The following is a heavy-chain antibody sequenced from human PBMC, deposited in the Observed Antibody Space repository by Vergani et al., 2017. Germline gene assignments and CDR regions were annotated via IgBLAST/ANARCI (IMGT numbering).Heavy chain of an antibody. D-gene: IGHD3-10*01. V-gene: IGHV3-23*01. Sequence: EVQLLESGGGLVQPGGSLRLSCAASGFTFSSYAMSWVRQAPGKGLEWVSAISGSGGSTYYADSVKGRFTISRDNSKNTLYLQMNSLRAEDTAVYYCAKDGVYYYGSVSYNYYYYGMDVWGQGTTVTVSS. CDR3: AKDGVYYYGSVSYNYYYYGMDV. J-gene: IGHJ6*02. CDR1: GFTFSSYA. CDR2: ISGSGGST.